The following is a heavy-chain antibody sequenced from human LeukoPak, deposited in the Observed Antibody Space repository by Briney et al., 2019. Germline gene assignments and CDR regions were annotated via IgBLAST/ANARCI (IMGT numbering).Heavy chain of an antibody. CDR1: GLTVSSNY. CDR3: ARDQDSSSSFDY. J-gene: IGHJ4*02. V-gene: IGHV3-53*01. D-gene: IGHD6-6*01. Sequence: HPGGSLRLSCAASGLTVSSNYMSWVRQAPGKGLEWVSVIYSGGSTYYADSVKGRFTISRDNSKNTLYLQMNSLRAEDTAVYYCARDQDSSSSFDYWGQGTLVTVSS. CDR2: IYSGGST.